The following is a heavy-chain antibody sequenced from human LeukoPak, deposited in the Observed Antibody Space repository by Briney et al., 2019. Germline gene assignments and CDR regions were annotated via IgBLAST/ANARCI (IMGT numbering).Heavy chain of an antibody. D-gene: IGHD3-22*01. CDR2: INHSGST. CDR3: ATEGYYDSSGYYQYYFDY. CDR1: GGSFSGYY. J-gene: IGHJ4*02. Sequence: PSETLCLTCAVYGGSFSGYYWSWIRQPPGKGLEWIGEINHSGSTNYNPSLKSRVTISVDTSKNQFSLKLSSVTAADTAVYYCATEGYYDSSGYYQYYFDYWGQGTLVTVSS. V-gene: IGHV4-34*01.